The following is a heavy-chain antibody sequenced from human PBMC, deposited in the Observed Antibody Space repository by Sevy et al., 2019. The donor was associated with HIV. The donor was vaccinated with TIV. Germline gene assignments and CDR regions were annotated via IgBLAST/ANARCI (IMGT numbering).Heavy chain of an antibody. CDR1: GFTFSDFA. D-gene: IGHD2-15*01. CDR2: ISCSGTKT. V-gene: IGHV3-23*01. CDR3: AARKDDFDC. Sequence: GGSLRLSCAASGFTFSDFAMSWVRQAPGKGLEWVSAISCSGTKTYYSDSVRGRFTISRDNSKNTQYLQMNSLRTEDTAVYYCAARKDDFDCWGQGTLVTVSS. J-gene: IGHJ4*02.